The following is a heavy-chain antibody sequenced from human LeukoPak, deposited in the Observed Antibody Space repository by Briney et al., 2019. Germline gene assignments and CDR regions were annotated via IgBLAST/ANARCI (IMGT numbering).Heavy chain of an antibody. CDR2: IKEDGSET. D-gene: IGHD4-11*01. V-gene: IGHV3-7*05. J-gene: IGHJ4*02. Sequence: GGSLRLSCTASGFTFSRFWMSWVRQGPGKGLEWVANIKEDGSETYYVDSVKGRFTISRDNAKNSLYLQVNSLRAEDTAVYYCARDESYSSENWGQGTLVTVSS. CDR1: GFTFSRFW. CDR3: ARDESYSSEN.